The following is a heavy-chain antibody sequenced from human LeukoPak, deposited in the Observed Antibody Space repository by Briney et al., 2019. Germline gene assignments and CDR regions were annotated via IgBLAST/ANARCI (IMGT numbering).Heavy chain of an antibody. J-gene: IGHJ4*02. Sequence: GRSLRLSCAASGFTFSSYAMHWVRQAPGKGLEWVAVISYDGSNKYYADSVKGRFTISRDNSKNTLYLQMNSLRAEDTAVYYRARERRHYDFWRGSFDYWGRGTLVTVSS. D-gene: IGHD3-3*01. CDR2: ISYDGSNK. CDR3: ARERRHYDFWRGSFDY. V-gene: IGHV3-30*04. CDR1: GFTFSSYA.